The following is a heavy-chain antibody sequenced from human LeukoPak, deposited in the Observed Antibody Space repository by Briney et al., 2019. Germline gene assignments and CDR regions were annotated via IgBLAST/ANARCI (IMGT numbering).Heavy chain of an antibody. CDR3: ARGLGYCSGGSCSHFDY. V-gene: IGHV1-8*01. J-gene: IGHJ4*02. CDR2: MNPNSGNT. D-gene: IGHD2-15*01. Sequence: ASVTVSCKASGYTFTSYDINWVRQATGQGLEWMGWMNPNSGNTGYAQKFQGRVTMTTNTSISTAYMELSSLRSEDTAVYYCARGLGYCSGGSCSHFDYWGQGTVVTVSS. CDR1: GYTFTSYD.